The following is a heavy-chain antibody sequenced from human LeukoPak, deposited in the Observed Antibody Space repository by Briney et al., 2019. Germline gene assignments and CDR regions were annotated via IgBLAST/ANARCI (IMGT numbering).Heavy chain of an antibody. CDR1: GGSISSYY. D-gene: IGHD3-10*01. J-gene: IGHJ6*02. V-gene: IGHV4-59*08. CDR2: IYYSGST. CDR3: ARHPGTYYYYYGMDV. Sequence: SETLSLTCTVSGGSISSYYWSWIRQPPGKGLEWIGYIYYSGSTNYNPSLKSRVTISVDTSKNQFSLKLSSVTAADTAVYYCARHPGTYYYYYGMDVWAKGPRSPSP.